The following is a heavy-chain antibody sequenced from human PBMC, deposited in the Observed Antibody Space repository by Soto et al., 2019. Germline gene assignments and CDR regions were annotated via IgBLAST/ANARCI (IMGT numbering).Heavy chain of an antibody. D-gene: IGHD3-3*01. Sequence: QVQLQESGPGLVKPSQTLSLTCTVSGGSISSGGYDWSWIRQHPGKGLEWIGYIYYSGSTYYNPSLKSRVTISVDTSKNQFSLKLSSVTAADTAVYYCARANSDFRGYYMDVWGKGTTVTVSS. CDR1: GGSISSGGYD. CDR2: IYYSGST. CDR3: ARANSDFRGYYMDV. J-gene: IGHJ6*03. V-gene: IGHV4-31*03.